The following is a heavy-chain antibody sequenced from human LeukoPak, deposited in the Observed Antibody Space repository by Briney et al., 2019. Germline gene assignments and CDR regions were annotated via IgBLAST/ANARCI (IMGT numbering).Heavy chain of an antibody. CDR3: AKAEWLPNWFDP. Sequence: PSETLSLTCTVSGGSISSSTYYWAWIRQSPGKGLEWIGSIYYSGSTYYNPSLKSRVTVSIDTSRNQFSLRLNSVTAADTAVYYCAKAEWLPNWFDPWGQGTLVTVSS. V-gene: IGHV4-39*07. J-gene: IGHJ5*02. D-gene: IGHD3-3*01. CDR1: GGSISSSTYY. CDR2: IYYSGST.